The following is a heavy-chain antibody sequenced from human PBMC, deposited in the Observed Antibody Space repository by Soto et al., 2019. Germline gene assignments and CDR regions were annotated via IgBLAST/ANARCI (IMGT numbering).Heavy chain of an antibody. J-gene: IGHJ6*02. D-gene: IGHD6-6*01. Sequence: GGSLRLSCAASGFTFSSYAMSWVRQAPGKGLEWVSAITGNGGNTYYADSVKGRFTISRDNSKSTLYLQMNSLRAEDTAVYYCAEIAAPLYYYHGLDVWGQGTTVTVSS. CDR3: AEIAAPLYYYHGLDV. V-gene: IGHV3-23*01. CDR2: ITGNGGNT. CDR1: GFTFSSYA.